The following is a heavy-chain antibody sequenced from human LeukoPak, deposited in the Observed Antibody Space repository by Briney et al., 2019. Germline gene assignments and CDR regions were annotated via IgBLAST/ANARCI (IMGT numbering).Heavy chain of an antibody. D-gene: IGHD6-13*01. Sequence: SVKVSCKASGGTFSSYATSWVRQAPGQGLEWMGGIIPIFGTANYAQKFQGRVTITADESTSTAYMELSSLRSEDTAVYYCARDTGSSSRYFTGHFDYWGQGTLVTVSS. CDR2: IIPIFGTA. V-gene: IGHV1-69*13. J-gene: IGHJ4*02. CDR1: GGTFSSYA. CDR3: ARDTGSSSRYFTGHFDY.